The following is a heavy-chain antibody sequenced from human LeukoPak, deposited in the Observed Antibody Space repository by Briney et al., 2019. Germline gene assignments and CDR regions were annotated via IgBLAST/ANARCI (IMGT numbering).Heavy chain of an antibody. D-gene: IGHD2-15*01. CDR2: INPNSGGT. V-gene: IGHV1-2*02. J-gene: IGHJ4*02. CDR1: GYTFTGYY. CDR3: ALDCSGGSCYFSH. Sequence: ASVKVPCKASGYTFTGYYMHWVRQAPGQGLEWMGWINPNSGGTNYAQKFQGRVTMTRDTSISTAYMELSRLRSDDTAVYYCALDCSGGSCYFSHWGQGTLVTVSS.